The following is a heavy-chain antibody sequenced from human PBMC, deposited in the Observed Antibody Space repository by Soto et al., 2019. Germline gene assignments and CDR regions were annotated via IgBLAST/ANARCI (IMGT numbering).Heavy chain of an antibody. J-gene: IGHJ5*02. D-gene: IGHD3-10*01. CDR3: ARDSYGSVPGGNWFDP. CDR2: INPNSGGT. CDR1: GYTFTGYY. Sequence: ASVKVSCKASGYTFTGYYMHWVRQAPGQGLEWMGWINPNSGGTNYAQKFQGWVTMTRDTSISTAYMELSRLRSDDTAVYYCARDSYGSVPGGNWFDPWGQGTLVTVSS. V-gene: IGHV1-2*04.